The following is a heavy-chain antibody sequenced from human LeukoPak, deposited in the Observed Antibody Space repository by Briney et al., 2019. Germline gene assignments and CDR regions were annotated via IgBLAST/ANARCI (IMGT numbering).Heavy chain of an antibody. CDR2: IYYSGST. J-gene: IGHJ4*02. CDR3: ARGSLDSGYDIDY. V-gene: IGHV4-31*03. Sequence: SETLSLTCTVSGGSISSGGYYWTWIRQHPGKGLEWIGSIYYSGSTYYNPPLKSRVTISVDTSKNQFSLKLSSVTAADTAVYYCARGSLDSGYDIDYWGQGTLVTVSS. D-gene: IGHD5-12*01. CDR1: GGSISSGGYY.